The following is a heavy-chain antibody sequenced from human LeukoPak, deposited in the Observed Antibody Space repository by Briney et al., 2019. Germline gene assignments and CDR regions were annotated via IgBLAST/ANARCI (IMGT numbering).Heavy chain of an antibody. CDR3: ARGGHGSGRGFKNWFDP. J-gene: IGHJ5*02. CDR2: ISYDGSNK. CDR1: GFTFSSYA. V-gene: IGHV3-30*04. Sequence: GGSLRLSCAASGFTFSSYAMHWVRQAPGKGLEWVAVISYDGSNKYYADSVKGRFTISRDNSKNTLYLQMNSLRAEDTAVYYCARGGHGSGRGFKNWFDPWGQGTLVTASS. D-gene: IGHD3-10*01.